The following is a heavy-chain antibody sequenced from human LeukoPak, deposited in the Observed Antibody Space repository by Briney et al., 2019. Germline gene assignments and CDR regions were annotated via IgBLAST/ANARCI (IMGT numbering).Heavy chain of an antibody. CDR3: ARDSGHGGIFDY. V-gene: IGHV3-48*03. D-gene: IGHD3-16*01. Sequence: PGGSLRLSCAASGFDLSTYEMNWVRQAPGKGLEWIADIAISGHTKNYADSVKGRFTISRDNARTSLYLQVNSLRAEDTAVYYCARDSGHGGIFDYWGQGTLVTVSS. CDR2: IAISGHTK. CDR1: GFDLSTYE. J-gene: IGHJ4*02.